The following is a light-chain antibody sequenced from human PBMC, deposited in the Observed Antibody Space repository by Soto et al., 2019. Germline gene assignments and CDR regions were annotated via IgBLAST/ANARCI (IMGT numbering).Light chain of an antibody. V-gene: IGKV4-1*01. CDR2: WAS. CDR3: KHYYSTTLWP. J-gene: IGKJ1*01. Sequence: DIVMTQSPDSLSVSLGERATINCKSSQRVLYSSNHKNYLAWYQQKPGQPPKLLIYWASTRESGVPDRFSGSGSSVDFPLTISPLLAEDVAVFYCKHYYSTTLWPFGQGTKVEIK. CDR1: QRVLYSSNHKNY.